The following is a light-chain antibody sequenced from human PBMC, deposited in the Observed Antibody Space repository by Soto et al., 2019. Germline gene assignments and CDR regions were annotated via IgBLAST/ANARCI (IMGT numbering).Light chain of an antibody. V-gene: IGKV3-11*02. CDR1: QSISNY. CDR2: DAS. Sequence: EIVLTQSPATLALSPGERATLSCRASQSISNYLAWYQHKPGQAPRLLIYDASSRATGIPDRFSGSGSGRDFPLTISSLEPEYFAVYFCQLRSNWPPTWTFGQGPNVEIK. CDR3: QLRSNWPPTWT. J-gene: IGKJ1*01.